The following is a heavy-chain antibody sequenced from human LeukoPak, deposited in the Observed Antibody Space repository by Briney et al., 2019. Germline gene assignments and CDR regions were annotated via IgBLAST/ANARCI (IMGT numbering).Heavy chain of an antibody. V-gene: IGHV3-30*03. J-gene: IGHJ4*02. CDR3: AGGYYGSGSPYDY. D-gene: IGHD3-10*01. CDR2: ISYDGSNK. Sequence: PGGSLRLSCAASGFTFSSYGMHWVRQAPGKGLEWVAVISYDGSNKYYADSVKGRFTISRDNSKNTLYLQMNSLRAEDTAVYYCAGGYYGSGSPYDYWGQGTLVTVSS. CDR1: GFTFSSYG.